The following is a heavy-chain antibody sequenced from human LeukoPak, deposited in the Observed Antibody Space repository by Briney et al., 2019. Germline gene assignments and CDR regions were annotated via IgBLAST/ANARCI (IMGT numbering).Heavy chain of an antibody. Sequence: GGSLRLSCATSGFTFDDYAMHWVRQAPGKGLEWVSSITWNSGTIAYADSVKGRFTISRDNGKNSLYLQMNSLRGEDMALYYCAKDVCGGDCYFDYWGQGTLVAVSS. D-gene: IGHD2-21*02. V-gene: IGHV3-9*03. CDR1: GFTFDDYA. J-gene: IGHJ4*02. CDR2: ITWNSGTI. CDR3: AKDVCGGDCYFDY.